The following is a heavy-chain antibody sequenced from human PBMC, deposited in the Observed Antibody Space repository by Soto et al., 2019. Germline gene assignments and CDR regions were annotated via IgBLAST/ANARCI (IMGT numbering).Heavy chain of an antibody. D-gene: IGHD1-20*01. CDR1: GASISGSYYY. J-gene: IGHJ4*02. V-gene: IGHV4-39*01. CDR3: ATSQKGYNWNYFDH. CDR2: VFYTGFT. Sequence: SQTLSLTCAVSGASISGSYYYWAWLRQSPGKGPEWIGSVFYTGFTSYNPSLESRVSVSVDTSKSQFSLKLSAVTAADTAVYYCATSQKGYNWNYFDHWGQGALVTVSS.